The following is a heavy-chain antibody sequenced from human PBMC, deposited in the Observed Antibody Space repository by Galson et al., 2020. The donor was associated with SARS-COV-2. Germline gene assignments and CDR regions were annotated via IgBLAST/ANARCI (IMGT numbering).Heavy chain of an antibody. CDR1: GLSLSTRGVG. Sequence: SGPTLVKPTQTLTLNCTFSGLSLSTRGVGVGWIRQPPGKALEWLALIYWDDDKRYSPSLKSRLTITKDTSKNQVVLRMTNMDPVDTATYYCAHSGWFGGPLDYWGQGTLVTVSS. J-gene: IGHJ4*02. V-gene: IGHV2-5*02. CDR2: IYWDDDK. CDR3: AHSGWFGGPLDY. D-gene: IGHD3-10*01.